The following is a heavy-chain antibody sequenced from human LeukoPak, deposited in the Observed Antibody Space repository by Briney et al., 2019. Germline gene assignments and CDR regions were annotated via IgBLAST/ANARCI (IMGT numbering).Heavy chain of an antibody. J-gene: IGHJ6*02. CDR2: ISYDGSNK. V-gene: IGHV3-30*18. CDR3: AKDLGVPAITYYGMDV. Sequence: PGGSLRLSCAASGFSFNIYWMNWVRQAPGKGLEWVAVISYDGSNKYYADSVKGRFTISRDNSKNTLYLQMNSLRAEDTAVYYCAKDLGVPAITYYGMDVWGQGTTVTVSS. CDR1: GFSFNIYW. D-gene: IGHD1-14*01.